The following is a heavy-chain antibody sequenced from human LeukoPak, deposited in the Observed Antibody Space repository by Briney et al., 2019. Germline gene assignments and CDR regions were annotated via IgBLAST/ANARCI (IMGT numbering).Heavy chain of an antibody. J-gene: IGHJ4*02. CDR1: GFTFSSYA. D-gene: IGHD3-10*01. Sequence: GGSLRLSCSASGFTFSSYAMHWVRQAPGKGLEYVSAISSNGGSTYYADSVKGRFTISRDNSKNTLYLQMNSLRAEDTAVYYCARDGAMVRGIIMTDWGQGTLVTVSS. CDR2: ISSNGGST. V-gene: IGHV3-64*04. CDR3: ARDGAMVRGIIMTD.